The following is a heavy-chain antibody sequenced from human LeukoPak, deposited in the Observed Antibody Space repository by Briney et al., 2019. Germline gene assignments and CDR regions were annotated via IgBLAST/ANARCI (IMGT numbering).Heavy chain of an antibody. V-gene: IGHV1-69*06. J-gene: IGHJ6*03. CDR3: ARGGGKSGSYYYYYYMDV. Sequence: SVTVSCTSSGGTFSSYAISWVRHAPGQGLEWMGGIIPIFGTANYAQKFQARVTITADKSTSTAYMELSSLRSEDTAVYYCARGGGKSGSYYYYYYMDVWGKGTTVTVSS. CDR1: GGTFSSYA. D-gene: IGHD1-26*01. CDR2: IIPIFGTA.